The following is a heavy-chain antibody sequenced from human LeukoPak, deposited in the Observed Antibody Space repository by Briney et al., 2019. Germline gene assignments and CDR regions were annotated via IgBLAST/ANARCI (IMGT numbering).Heavy chain of an antibody. J-gene: IGHJ4*02. CDR3: ARVVWFGELYFDY. CDR2: IYYSGST. D-gene: IGHD3-10*01. CDR1: GGSISSYY. V-gene: IGHV4-59*01. Sequence: PSETLSLTCTVSGGSISSYYWSWIRRPPGKGLEWIGYIYYSGSTNYNPSLKSRVTISVDTSKNQFSLKLSSVTAADTAVYYCARVVWFGELYFDYWGQGTLVTVSS.